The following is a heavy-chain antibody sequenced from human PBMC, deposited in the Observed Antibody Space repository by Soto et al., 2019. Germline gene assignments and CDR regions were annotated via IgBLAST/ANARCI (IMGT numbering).Heavy chain of an antibody. V-gene: IGHV3-23*01. D-gene: IGHD6-19*01. CDR1: GFTFSSYA. CDR2: ISGSGGST. CDR3: ARRASGWFFDY. J-gene: IGHJ4*02. Sequence: DVQLLESGGGLVQPGGSLRLSCEASGFTFSSYAMNWVRQAPGKGLEWVSVISGSGGSTYYADSVKGRFTISRDNSKNTLYLQMNSLRAEDTAVYYCARRASGWFFDYWGQGTMVTVSS.